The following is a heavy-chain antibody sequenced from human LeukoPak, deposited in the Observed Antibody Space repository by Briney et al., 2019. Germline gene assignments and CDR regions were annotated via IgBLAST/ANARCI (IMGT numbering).Heavy chain of an antibody. Sequence: SETLSLTCTVSGGSISSYYWSWIRQPPGKGLEWIGYIYYSGSTNYNPSLKSRVTISVDTSKNQFSLKLSSVTAADTAVYYCAREDYGGNRRFDYWGQGTLVTVSS. CDR1: GGSISSYY. CDR2: IYYSGST. D-gene: IGHD4-23*01. J-gene: IGHJ4*02. V-gene: IGHV4-59*12. CDR3: AREDYGGNRRFDY.